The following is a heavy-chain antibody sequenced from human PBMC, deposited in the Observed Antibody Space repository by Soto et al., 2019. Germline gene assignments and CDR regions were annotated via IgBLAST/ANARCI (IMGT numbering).Heavy chain of an antibody. Sequence: EVQLLESGGGLVQHGGSLRLSCAASGFPFSNYAMRWVRQAPGKGLEWVSALSASGGSTYYADSVKGRFTISRDNSKNTMYLQMNSLRAEDTAVYYCAKRSLCGNFDYWGQGTLVTVAS. CDR3: AKRSLCGNFDY. D-gene: IGHD2-15*01. CDR2: LSASGGST. J-gene: IGHJ4*02. V-gene: IGHV3-23*01. CDR1: GFPFSNYA.